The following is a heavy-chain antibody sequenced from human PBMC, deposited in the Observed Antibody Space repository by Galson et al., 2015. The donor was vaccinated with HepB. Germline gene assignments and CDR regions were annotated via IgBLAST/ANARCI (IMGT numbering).Heavy chain of an antibody. Sequence: SETLSLTCTVSGGSISSYYWSWIRQPAGKGLEWIGRIYTSGSTNYNPSLKSRVTMSVDTSKNQFSLKLSSVTAADTAVYYCAREYCGGDCYSSAGALGYYYYYGMDVWGQGTTVTVSS. V-gene: IGHV4-4*07. D-gene: IGHD2-21*02. J-gene: IGHJ6*02. CDR3: AREYCGGDCYSSAGALGYYYYYGMDV. CDR2: IYTSGST. CDR1: GGSISSYY.